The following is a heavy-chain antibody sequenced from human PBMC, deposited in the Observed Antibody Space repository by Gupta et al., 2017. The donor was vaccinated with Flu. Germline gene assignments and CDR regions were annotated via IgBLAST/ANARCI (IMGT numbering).Heavy chain of an antibody. CDR2: IFYTGRT. J-gene: IGHJ5*02. CDR3: ARRGKTGYDNWFDP. D-gene: IGHD3-9*01. V-gene: IGHV4-39*01. Sequence: PHPQGKGLEWIGSIFYTGRTSYSPSLKSRVTISVDTSKNPFSLKLSSVTAADTAVYYCARRGKTGYDNWFDPWGQGTLVTVSS.